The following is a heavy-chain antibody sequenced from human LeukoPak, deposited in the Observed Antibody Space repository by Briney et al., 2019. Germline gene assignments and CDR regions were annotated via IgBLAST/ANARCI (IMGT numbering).Heavy chain of an antibody. CDR2: ISAYNGNT. V-gene: IGHV1-18*01. CDR3: ARGGGRITISGVVDGFGWFDP. Sequence: ASVKVSCKASGYTFTSYGISWVRQAPGQGLEWMGWISAYNGNTNYAQKLQGRVTMTTDTSTSTAYMELRSLRSDDTAVYYCARGGGRITISGVVDGFGWFDPWGQGTLVTVSS. J-gene: IGHJ5*02. D-gene: IGHD3-3*01. CDR1: GYTFTSYG.